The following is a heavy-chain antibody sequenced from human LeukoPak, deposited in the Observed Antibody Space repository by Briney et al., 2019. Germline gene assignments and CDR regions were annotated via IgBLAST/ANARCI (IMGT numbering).Heavy chain of an antibody. D-gene: IGHD3-10*01. Sequence: GGSLRLSCAASGFMFSSFVMNWVRQAPGKGLELLSAVAGGGGSTSYADSVKGRHTMSTDNSRNTLYLQLHSLRAEDTALYFCAKDRPTYGSGSPIDFWGQGTLVTVSS. CDR2: VAGGGGST. J-gene: IGHJ4*02. CDR3: AKDRPTYGSGSPIDF. CDR1: GFMFSSFV. V-gene: IGHV3-23*01.